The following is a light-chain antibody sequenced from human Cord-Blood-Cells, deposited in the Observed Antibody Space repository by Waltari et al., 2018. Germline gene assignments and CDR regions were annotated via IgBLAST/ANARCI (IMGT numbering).Light chain of an antibody. CDR1: SGSIATHY. CDR3: QSYDSSIVV. J-gene: IGLJ2*01. CDR2: EDN. Sequence: NFMLTQPHSVSESPGQTVTISCPRSSGSIATHYVQWYQQRPGSSPTTVIYEDNQRPSGVPDRFSGSIDSSSNSASLTISGLKTEDEADYYCQSYDSSIVVFGGGTKLTVL. V-gene: IGLV6-57*01.